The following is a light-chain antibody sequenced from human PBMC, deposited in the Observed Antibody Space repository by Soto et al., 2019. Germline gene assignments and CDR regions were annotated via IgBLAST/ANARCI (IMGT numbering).Light chain of an antibody. CDR2: SND. J-gene: IGLJ2*01. Sequence: QSVVTQSPSVSGTPGQRVTIFCSGRRSNIGSNLVYWYQQLPGTAPKLLIFSNDQRPSGVPDRFSGSRSGTSASLAISGLRSEDEGDYYCAAWDDSLSGVVFGGGTKLTVL. CDR1: RSNIGSNL. CDR3: AAWDDSLSGVV. V-gene: IGLV1-47*02.